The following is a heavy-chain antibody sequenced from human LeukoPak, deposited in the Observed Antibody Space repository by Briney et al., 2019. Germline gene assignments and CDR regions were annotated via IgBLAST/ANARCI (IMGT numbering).Heavy chain of an antibody. CDR3: AKEYYYDSSGPVDY. V-gene: IGHV3-23*01. J-gene: IGHJ4*02. CDR1: GFTFSSYA. Sequence: PGGSLRLYCAASGFTFSSYAMSWVRQAPGKGLEWVSAISGSGGSTYYADSVKGRFTISRDNSKNTLYLQMNSLRAQDTAVYYCAKEYYYDSSGPVDYWGQGTLVTVSP. CDR2: ISGSGGST. D-gene: IGHD3-22*01.